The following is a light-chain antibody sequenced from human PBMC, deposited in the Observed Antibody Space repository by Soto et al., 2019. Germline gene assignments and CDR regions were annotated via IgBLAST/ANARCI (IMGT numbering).Light chain of an antibody. Sequence: DIQMTQSPSTLSASVGDRVTITCRASQTINSWLAWSQQEPGKAPKLLIYEASSLQSGVPSRFSGSGSGTEFTLTISSLQPDDSATYYCQQYNTYSYTGGQGTKLEIK. J-gene: IGKJ2*01. CDR2: EAS. CDR3: QQYNTYSYT. V-gene: IGKV1-5*03. CDR1: QTINSW.